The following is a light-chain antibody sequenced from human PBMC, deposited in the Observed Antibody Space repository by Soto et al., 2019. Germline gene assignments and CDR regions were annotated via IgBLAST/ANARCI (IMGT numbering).Light chain of an antibody. V-gene: IGKV3-15*01. CDR1: HAVSSR. CDR2: DAS. J-gene: IGKJ4*01. Sequence: EIVMTQSPVTLSVSPGERATLSCRASHAVSSRFAWYQQKPGQAPRLLIYDASTRATGLPARFSGSGSGTEFTLTISSLQSEDFAVYYCQHYTNWPLTFGGGTKVEIK. CDR3: QHYTNWPLT.